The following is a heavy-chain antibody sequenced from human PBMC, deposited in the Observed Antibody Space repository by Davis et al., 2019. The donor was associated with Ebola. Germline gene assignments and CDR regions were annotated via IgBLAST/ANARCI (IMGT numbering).Heavy chain of an antibody. J-gene: IGHJ4*02. CDR2: ISSSGSTI. Sequence: SLKISCSSSSFPFPPYYMNWVRQAPGKGLEWASYISSSGSTIYYADPVKGRFTISRDNAKNSLYLQMNSLRAEDTAVYYCAVTYYYDSSGYYPYRFDDWGKG. CDR3: AVTYYYDSSGYYPYRFDD. V-gene: IGHV3-48*03. D-gene: IGHD3-22*01. CDR1: SFPFPPYY.